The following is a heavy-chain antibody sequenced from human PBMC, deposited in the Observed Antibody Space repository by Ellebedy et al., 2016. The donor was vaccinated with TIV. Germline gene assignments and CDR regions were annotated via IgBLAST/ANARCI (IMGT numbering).Heavy chain of an antibody. V-gene: IGHV3-48*03. CDR2: IDGSGDTI. D-gene: IGHD3-9*01. CDR1: GFTFRNYE. Sequence: GESLKISCAASGFTFRNYEMNWVRQAPGKGLEWVSYIDGSGDTIYYADFVKGRFTIPRDNAKNSVYLQMTSLRAEDTAVYYCARDGDRALIFNFDHWGQGALVTVSA. CDR3: ARDGDRALIFNFDH. J-gene: IGHJ4*02.